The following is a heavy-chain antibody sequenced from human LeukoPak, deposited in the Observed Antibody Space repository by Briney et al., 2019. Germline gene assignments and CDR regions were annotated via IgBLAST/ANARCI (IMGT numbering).Heavy chain of an antibody. V-gene: IGHV1-69*05. J-gene: IGHJ4*02. D-gene: IGHD3-10*01. CDR3: ARDMGYYGSGTFDY. CDR2: IIPIFGTA. CDR1: GGTFSSYA. Sequence: ASVKVSCKASGGTFSSYAISWVRQAPGQGLEWMGRIIPIFGTANYAQKFQGRVTITTDESTSTAYMELSSLRSEDTAVYYCARDMGYYGSGTFDYWGQRTLVTVTS.